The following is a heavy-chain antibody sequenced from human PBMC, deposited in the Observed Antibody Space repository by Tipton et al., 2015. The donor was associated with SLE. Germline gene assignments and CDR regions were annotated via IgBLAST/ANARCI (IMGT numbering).Heavy chain of an antibody. J-gene: IGHJ4*02. CDR2: ISAYNGNT. CDR3: ATIPMIATDYYFKY. CDR1: HYTFTSYG. V-gene: IGHV1-18*01. Sequence: QLVQSGAEVKKPGASVKVSCKASHYTFTSYGITWVRQAPGQGLEWMGWISAYNGNTNYAQKLRGRVTMTTDTSTSTAYMELSGLRSEDTAVYYCATIPMIATDYYFKYWGQGSLVTVSS. D-gene: IGHD2-21*01.